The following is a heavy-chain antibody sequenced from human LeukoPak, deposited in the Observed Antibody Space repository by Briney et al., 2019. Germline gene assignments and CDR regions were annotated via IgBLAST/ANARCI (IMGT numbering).Heavy chain of an antibody. V-gene: IGHV4-59*01. Sequence: SETLSLTCTVSGSSISSYYWSWIRQPPGKGLEWIGYIYYSGSTNYNPSLKSRVTISVDTSKNQFSLKLSSVTAADTAVYYCARDVVPSVWGQGTLVTVSS. CDR2: IYYSGST. CDR3: ARDVVPSV. J-gene: IGHJ4*02. CDR1: GSSISSYY. D-gene: IGHD2-2*01.